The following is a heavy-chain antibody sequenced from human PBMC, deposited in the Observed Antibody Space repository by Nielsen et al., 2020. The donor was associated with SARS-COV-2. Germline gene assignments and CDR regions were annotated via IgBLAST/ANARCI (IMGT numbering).Heavy chain of an antibody. V-gene: IGHV4-34*01. Sequence: SETLSLTCAVYGGSFSGYYWSWIRQPPGKGLEWIGEINHSGSTNYNPSLKSRVTISVDTSKNQFSLKLRSVTAADTAVYYCARARVTTVNTFDYWGQGTLVTVSS. CDR1: GGSFSGYY. CDR2: INHSGST. CDR3: ARARVTTVNTFDY. D-gene: IGHD4-11*01. J-gene: IGHJ4*02.